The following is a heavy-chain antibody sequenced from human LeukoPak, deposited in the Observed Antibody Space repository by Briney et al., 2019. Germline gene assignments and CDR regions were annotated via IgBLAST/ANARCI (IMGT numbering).Heavy chain of an antibody. D-gene: IGHD2-8*01. CDR1: GFSFSNAW. Sequence: GGSLRLSCAASGFSFSNAWMNWVRQAPGKGLEWVSSITTTGSFRHDADSVKGRFTISRDNAKNSLYLQMNSLRAEDTAVYYCARRTCTNGACPFDCWGQGTLVTVSS. CDR2: ITTTGSFR. V-gene: IGHV3-21*01. CDR3: ARRTCTNGACPFDC. J-gene: IGHJ4*02.